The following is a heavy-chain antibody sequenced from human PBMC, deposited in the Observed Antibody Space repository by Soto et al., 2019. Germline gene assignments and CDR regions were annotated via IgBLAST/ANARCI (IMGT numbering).Heavy chain of an antibody. V-gene: IGHV3-23*01. D-gene: IGHD6-6*01. Sequence: PGGSLRLSCAASGFAFSSYAMSWVRQAPGKGLEWVSAISGSGGSTYYADSVKGRFTISRDNSKNTLYLQMSSLRAEDTAVYYCAKREYSSSRGKDYYGMDVWGQGSTVTVSS. CDR1: GFAFSSYA. J-gene: IGHJ6*02. CDR2: ISGSGGST. CDR3: AKREYSSSRGKDYYGMDV.